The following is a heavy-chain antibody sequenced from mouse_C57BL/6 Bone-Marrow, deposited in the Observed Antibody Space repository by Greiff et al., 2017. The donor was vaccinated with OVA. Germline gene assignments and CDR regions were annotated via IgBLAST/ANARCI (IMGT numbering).Heavy chain of an antibody. CDR2: FHPYNDDT. CDR3: ARSSYYYGSSYWYFDV. V-gene: IGHV1-47*01. Sequence: QVHVKQSGAELVKPGASVKMSCKASGYTFTTYPIEWMKQNHGKSLEWIGNFHPYNDDTKYNEKFKGKATLTVEKSSSTVYLELSRLTSDDSAVYYCARSSYYYGSSYWYFDVWGTGTTVTVSS. CDR1: GYTFTTYP. J-gene: IGHJ1*03. D-gene: IGHD1-1*01.